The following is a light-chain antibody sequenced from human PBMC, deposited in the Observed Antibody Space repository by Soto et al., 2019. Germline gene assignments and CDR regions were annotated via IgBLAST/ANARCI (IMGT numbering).Light chain of an antibody. CDR1: QSVSSSY. Sequence: EIVLTQSPGTLSLSPGERATLSCRASQSVSSSYLAWYQQKPGQAPRLLIYGASSRATGIPDRFSGSGSGTDFTLTISRLEPEEFAAYYCQQYGSSLFTFGPGTKVDIK. CDR3: QQYGSSLFT. J-gene: IGKJ3*01. CDR2: GAS. V-gene: IGKV3-20*01.